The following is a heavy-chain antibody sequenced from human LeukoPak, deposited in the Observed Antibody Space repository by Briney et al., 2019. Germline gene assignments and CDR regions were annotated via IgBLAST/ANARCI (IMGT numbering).Heavy chain of an antibody. V-gene: IGHV4-39*07. Sequence: SETLSLTCTVSGGSISSSSYYWGWIRQPPGKGLEWIGSIYYSGSTYYNPSLKSRVTISVDTSKNQFSLKLSSVTAADTAVYYCARQPSWYYYFDYWGQGTLVTVSS. D-gene: IGHD6-13*01. CDR3: ARQPSWYYYFDY. J-gene: IGHJ4*02. CDR1: GGSISSSSYY. CDR2: IYYSGST.